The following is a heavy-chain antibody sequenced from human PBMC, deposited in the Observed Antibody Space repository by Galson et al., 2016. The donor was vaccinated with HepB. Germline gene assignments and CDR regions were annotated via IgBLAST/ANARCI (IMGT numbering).Heavy chain of an antibody. CDR3: ARGRGVDV. V-gene: IGHV3-7*03. CDR2: IKQDGSEK. CDR1: GFTFSDYY. J-gene: IGHJ6*02. Sequence: SLRLSCAASGFTFSDYYMNWIRQAPGKGLEWVANIKQDGSEKYYVDSVKGRFTISRDNAKNSLYLQMNSLRGEDTAVYYCARGRGVDVWGQGTTVTVSS.